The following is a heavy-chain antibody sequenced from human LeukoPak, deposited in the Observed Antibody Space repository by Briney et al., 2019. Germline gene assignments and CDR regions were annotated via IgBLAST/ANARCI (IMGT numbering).Heavy chain of an antibody. D-gene: IGHD3-22*01. Sequence: SETLSLTCTVSGGSISSSSYYWGWVRQPPVKGLEWIGRIYTSGSTNYNPSLKSRVTMSVDTSKNQFSLKLSSVTAADTAVYYCARDRYYYDSSGYYRLFDYWGQGTLVTVSS. CDR3: ARDRYYYDSSGYYRLFDY. V-gene: IGHV4-39*07. CDR1: GGSISSSSYY. J-gene: IGHJ4*02. CDR2: IYTSGST.